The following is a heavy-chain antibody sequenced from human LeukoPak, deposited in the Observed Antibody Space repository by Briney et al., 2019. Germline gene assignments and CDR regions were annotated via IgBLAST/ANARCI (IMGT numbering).Heavy chain of an antibody. CDR3: AREIGDSSGYYFDDFDY. Sequence: ASVKVSCKASGGTFSSYAISWVRQAPGQGLEWMGRIIPILGIANYAQKFQGRVTITADKSTSTAYMELSSLRSEDTAVYYCAREIGDSSGYYFDDFDYWGQGTLVTVSS. D-gene: IGHD3-22*01. CDR2: IIPILGIA. CDR1: GGTFSSYA. V-gene: IGHV1-69*04. J-gene: IGHJ4*02.